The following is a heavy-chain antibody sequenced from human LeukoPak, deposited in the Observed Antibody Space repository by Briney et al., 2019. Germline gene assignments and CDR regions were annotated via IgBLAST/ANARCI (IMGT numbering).Heavy chain of an antibody. J-gene: IGHJ4*02. Sequence: GGSLRLPCAASGFTFSSYAMSWVRQAPGKGLEWVSAISGSGGSTYYADSVKGRFTISRDNSKNTLYLQMNSLRAEDTAVYYCAKAATYYYDSSNDYWGQGTLVTVSS. D-gene: IGHD3-22*01. V-gene: IGHV3-23*01. CDR2: ISGSGGST. CDR1: GFTFSSYA. CDR3: AKAATYYYDSSNDY.